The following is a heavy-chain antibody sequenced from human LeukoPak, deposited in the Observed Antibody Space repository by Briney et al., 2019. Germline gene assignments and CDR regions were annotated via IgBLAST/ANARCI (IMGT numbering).Heavy chain of an antibody. V-gene: IGHV3-9*01. CDR3: AKDMGDFWTGYPMDV. CDR1: GFTFDDYA. J-gene: IGHJ6*03. Sequence: GRSLRLSCAASGFTFDDYAMHWVRQAPGKGLELVSGINWNSVRIVYADSVKGRFTISRDNTKNSLYLQMNSLRAEDTALYYCAKDMGDFWTGYPMDVWGKGTTVTVSS. CDR2: INWNSVRI. D-gene: IGHD3/OR15-3a*01.